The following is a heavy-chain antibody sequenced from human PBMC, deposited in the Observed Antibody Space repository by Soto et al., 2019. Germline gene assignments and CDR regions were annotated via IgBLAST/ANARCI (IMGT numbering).Heavy chain of an antibody. J-gene: IGHJ4*02. D-gene: IGHD3-3*01. V-gene: IGHV3-23*01. CDR1: GFTFSSYA. Sequence: EVQLLESGGGLVQPGGSLRLSSAAYGFTFSSYAMSWIRQAPGKGLEWVSGISGSGGSTYYADSVKGRFTISRDNSKNTLYLQMNSLRAEDTAVYSCAKDRGFLEWLFAYWGQGTLVAVSS. CDR3: AKDRGFLEWLFAY. CDR2: ISGSGGST.